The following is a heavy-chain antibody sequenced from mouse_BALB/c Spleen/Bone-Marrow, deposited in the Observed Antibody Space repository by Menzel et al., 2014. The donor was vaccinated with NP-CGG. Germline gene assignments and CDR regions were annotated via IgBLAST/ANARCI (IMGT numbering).Heavy chain of an antibody. J-gene: IGHJ3*01. Sequence: VQLQQSGPGLVKPSQSLSLTCTVTGYSITSDYAWNWIRQFPGNKLEWMGYISYSGSTSYNPSLKSRISITRDTSKNQFFLQLNSVTTEDTATCYCARGGARATGWFAYWGQGTLVTVSA. CDR3: ARGGARATGWFAY. CDR2: ISYSGST. CDR1: GYSITSDYA. V-gene: IGHV3-2*02. D-gene: IGHD3-1*01.